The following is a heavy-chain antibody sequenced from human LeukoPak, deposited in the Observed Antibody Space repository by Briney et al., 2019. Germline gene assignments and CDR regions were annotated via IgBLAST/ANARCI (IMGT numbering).Heavy chain of an antibody. V-gene: IGHV3-21*01. D-gene: IGHD3-9*01. CDR2: ISSSSSYI. CDR1: GFTFSSYS. CDR3: AKDQNYDILTAPALDY. J-gene: IGHJ4*02. Sequence: GGSLRLSCAASGFTFSSYSMNWVRQAPGKGLEWVSSISSSSSYIYYADSVKGRFTISRDNSKNTLYLQMNSLRAEDTAVYYCAKDQNYDILTAPALDYWGQGTLVTVSS.